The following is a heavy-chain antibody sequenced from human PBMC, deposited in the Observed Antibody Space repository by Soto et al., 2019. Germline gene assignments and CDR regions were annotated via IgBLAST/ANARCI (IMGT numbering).Heavy chain of an antibody. CDR3: ARRAYSTGWDHWLDP. CDR2: AYYTGNT. J-gene: IGHJ5*02. D-gene: IGHD6-19*01. Sequence: QVQLQELGPGLVKASETLSLTCTVSGGSVTSGEYQWSWVRQPPGKGLEWIGYAYYTGNTAYNPSLKSRVTISLDTPKNQFSLKLTYVTAADTAFYYCARRAYSTGWDHWLDPWGQGTLVTVSS. CDR1: GGSVTSGEYQ. V-gene: IGHV4-61*08.